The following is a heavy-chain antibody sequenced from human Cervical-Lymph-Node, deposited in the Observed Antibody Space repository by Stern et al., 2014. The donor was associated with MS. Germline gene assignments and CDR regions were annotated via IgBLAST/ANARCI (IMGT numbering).Heavy chain of an antibody. D-gene: IGHD3-16*02. CDR3: ARTHISFDLGDYFDF. Sequence: PLVESGAEVKKPGSSVKVSCKASGDTFNNYAVGWVRQAPGQGLEWMGGIIPTFDLATVAQKFYDSITVTADKSSSTAYMEMSSLRFDDAAVYYCARTHISFDLGDYFDFWGQGTVVTVSS. CDR1: GDTFNNYA. J-gene: IGHJ4*02. V-gene: IGHV1-69*17. CDR2: IIPTFDLA.